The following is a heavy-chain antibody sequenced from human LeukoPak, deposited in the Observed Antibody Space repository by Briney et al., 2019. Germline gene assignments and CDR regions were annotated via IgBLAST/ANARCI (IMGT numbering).Heavy chain of an antibody. J-gene: IGHJ3*02. D-gene: IGHD2-2*01. CDR1: GFTFSSYG. CDR2: IWYGGSNK. CDR3: AKEDYQQAFDI. V-gene: IGHV3-30*18. Sequence: GRSLRLSCAASGFTFSSYGMHWVRQAPGKGLEWVAVIWYGGSNKYYADSVKGRFTISRDNSKNTLYLQMNSLRAEDMAVYYCAKEDYQQAFDIWGQGTMVTVSS.